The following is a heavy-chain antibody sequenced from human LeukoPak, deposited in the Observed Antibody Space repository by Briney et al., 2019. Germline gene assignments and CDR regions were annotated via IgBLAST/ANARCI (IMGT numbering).Heavy chain of an antibody. CDR2: INPNSGGT. V-gene: IGHV1-2*02. CDR1: GYTFSTYG. J-gene: IGHJ4*02. Sequence: ASVKVSCKASGYTFSTYGISWVRQAPGQGLEWMGWINPNSGGTNYAQKFQGRVTMTRDTSISTAYMELSRLRSDDTAVYYCARDSDDSSGYTIPFDYWGQGTLVTVSS. D-gene: IGHD3-22*01. CDR3: ARDSDDSSGYTIPFDY.